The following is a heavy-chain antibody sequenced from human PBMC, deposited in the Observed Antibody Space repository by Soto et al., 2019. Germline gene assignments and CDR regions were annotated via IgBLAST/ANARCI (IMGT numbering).Heavy chain of an antibody. J-gene: IGHJ1*01. CDR2: IVVGSGKT. CDR3: AATFDSGSYYFGGKPW. V-gene: IGHV1-58*02. Sequence: SVKVSCKASGFTFSSSAIQWVRQARGQPLEWIGWIVVGSGKTDYTHNLQARVTITRDKSTSTAYMELSGLRSEDTAVYYCAATFDSGSYYFGGKPWWGQVTMVTVSS. CDR1: GFTFSSSA. D-gene: IGHD2-21*01.